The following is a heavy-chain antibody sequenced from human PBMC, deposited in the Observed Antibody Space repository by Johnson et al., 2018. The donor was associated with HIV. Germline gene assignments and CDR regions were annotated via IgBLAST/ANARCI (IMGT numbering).Heavy chain of an antibody. V-gene: IGHV3-30-3*01. D-gene: IGHD2-8*02. CDR2: ISYDGSNK. CDR1: GSSFSNYA. CDR3: ARDNEDIVLVGAFDI. Sequence: QLQLVESGGGVVQPGMSPRPSCAASGSSFSNYAMHWVRQAPGKGLEWVAFISYDGSNKYYADYVKGRFTISKDNSKNTLYLQGKSLRAEVTAVYYCARDNEDIVLVGAFDIWGQGTMVTVSS. J-gene: IGHJ3*02.